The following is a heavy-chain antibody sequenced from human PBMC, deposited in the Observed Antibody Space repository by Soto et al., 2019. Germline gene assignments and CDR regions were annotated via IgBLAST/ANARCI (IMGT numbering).Heavy chain of an antibody. D-gene: IGHD2-8*01. J-gene: IGHJ6*02. V-gene: IGHV3-23*01. CDR3: VRIDGATSSNYYYGMDV. Sequence: GGSLRLSCAASGFTFSSYAMSWVRQAPGKGLEWVSGISGSGGNTYYADSVKGRFTVSRDNSKNTLYLQVNSLRVEDTAVYYCVRIDGATSSNYYYGMDVWGQGTTVTVSS. CDR2: ISGSGGNT. CDR1: GFTFSSYA.